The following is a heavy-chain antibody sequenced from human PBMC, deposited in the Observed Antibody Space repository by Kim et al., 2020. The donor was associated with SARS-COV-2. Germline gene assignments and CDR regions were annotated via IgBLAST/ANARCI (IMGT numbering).Heavy chain of an antibody. Sequence: YADSVKRRFTISRDKSKNTLYLQMNSLRAEDTAVYYCARTLVLSGYYGMDVGGQGTTVTVSS. D-gene: IGHD3-10*01. J-gene: IGHJ6*02. CDR3: ARTLVLSGYYGMDV. V-gene: IGHV3-33*01.